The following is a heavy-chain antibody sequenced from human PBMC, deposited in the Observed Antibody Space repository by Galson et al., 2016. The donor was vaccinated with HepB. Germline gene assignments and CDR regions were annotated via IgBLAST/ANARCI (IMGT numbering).Heavy chain of an antibody. D-gene: IGHD6-25*01. CDR2: ISRSSDPI. CDR3: ARATAGAAARFDS. V-gene: IGHV3-48*02. CDR1: GFTFDYYT. Sequence: SLRLSCAASGFTFDYYTMNWVRQASGRGLEWVSYISRSSDPIHYADPVKGRFTVSRDNGQNSLFLQMNGLRDDDAGVYYCARATAGAAARFDSWGQGTLVTVSS. J-gene: IGHJ4*02.